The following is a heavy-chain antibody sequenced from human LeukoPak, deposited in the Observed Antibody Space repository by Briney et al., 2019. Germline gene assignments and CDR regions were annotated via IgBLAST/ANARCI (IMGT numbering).Heavy chain of an antibody. J-gene: IGHJ6*03. D-gene: IGHD3-10*01. V-gene: IGHV3-49*03. Sequence: QPGGSLRLSCTASGFTFGDYAMSWFRQAPGKGREWVGFIRSKAYGGTTEYAASVKGRFTISRDDSKSIAYLQMNSLKTEDTAVYYCTRNRKYGSGSYYTYYYYMDVWGKGTTVTVSS. CDR2: IRSKAYGGTT. CDR3: TRNRKYGSGSYYTYYYYMDV. CDR1: GFTFGDYA.